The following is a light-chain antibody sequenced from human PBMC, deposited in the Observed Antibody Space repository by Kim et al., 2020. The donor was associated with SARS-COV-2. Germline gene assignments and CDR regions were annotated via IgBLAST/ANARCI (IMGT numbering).Light chain of an antibody. Sequence: GQRVTISCSGSSSNIGSNTGDWYQQLPRSAPKLLISGSSQRPSGVPDRFSGSQSGTSASLAISGLQSEDEADYHCAAWDDSVNGVVFGGGTQLTVL. CDR1: SSNIGSNT. V-gene: IGLV1-44*01. J-gene: IGLJ3*02. CDR2: GSS. CDR3: AAWDDSVNGVV.